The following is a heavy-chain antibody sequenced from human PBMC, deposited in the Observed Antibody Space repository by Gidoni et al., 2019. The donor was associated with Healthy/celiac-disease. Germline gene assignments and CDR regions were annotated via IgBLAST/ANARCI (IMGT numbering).Heavy chain of an antibody. CDR1: GYTFIGPY. J-gene: IGHJ5*02. CDR2: INPNSGGT. V-gene: IGHV1-2*02. CDR3: ARDAGSGSYINWFDP. D-gene: IGHD3-10*01. Sequence: QVQLVQSGAEVKKPVASAKVSCTASGYTFIGPYIHWVRQAPGQGLEWMGWINPNSGGTKDAQKFQGRVTMTRDTAINTAYMELSRLRSDDTAVYYCARDAGSGSYINWFDPWGQGTLVTVSS.